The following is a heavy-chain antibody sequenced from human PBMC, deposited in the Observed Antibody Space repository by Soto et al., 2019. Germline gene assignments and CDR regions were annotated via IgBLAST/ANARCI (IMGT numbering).Heavy chain of an antibody. CDR3: ARVDYYDSSGYYSGFMFDY. J-gene: IGHJ4*02. CDR2: IYYSGST. D-gene: IGHD3-22*01. V-gene: IGHV4-30-4*01. CDR1: GGSISRGDYY. Sequence: SETLSLTCTVSGGSISRGDYYWSWIRQPPGKGLEWIGYIYYSGSTYYNPSLKSRVTISVDTSKHQFSLKLSSVTAADTAVYYCARVDYYDSSGYYSGFMFDYWGQGTLVTVSS.